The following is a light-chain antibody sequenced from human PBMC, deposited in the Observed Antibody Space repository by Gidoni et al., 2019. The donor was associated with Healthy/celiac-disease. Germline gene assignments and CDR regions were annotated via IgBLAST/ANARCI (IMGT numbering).Light chain of an antibody. J-gene: IGKJ1*01. CDR1: QSISSY. CDR2: AAS. V-gene: IGKV1-39*01. Sequence: DIQMTQSPSSLSASVGDRVTITCRASQSISSYLNWYQQKPGKAPKLLIYAASSLQRGVPSRFSGSGSGTDFTLTISSLKTEDFATYYCQQSDSTLWTFXXXTKVEIK. CDR3: QQSDSTLWT.